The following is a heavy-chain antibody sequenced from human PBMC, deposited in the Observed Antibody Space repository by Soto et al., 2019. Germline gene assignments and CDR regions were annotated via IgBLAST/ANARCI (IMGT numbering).Heavy chain of an antibody. J-gene: IGHJ4*02. V-gene: IGHV3-48*02. CDR3: ARDRGYSGYDPLAYFDY. CDR2: ISSSSSTI. CDR1: GFTFSSYS. Sequence: GGSLRLSCAASGFTFSSYSMNWVRQAPGKGLEWVSYISSSSSTIYYADSVKGRFTISRDNAKNSLYLQMNSLRDEDTAVYYCARDRGYSGYDPLAYFDYWGQGTLVTVS. D-gene: IGHD5-12*01.